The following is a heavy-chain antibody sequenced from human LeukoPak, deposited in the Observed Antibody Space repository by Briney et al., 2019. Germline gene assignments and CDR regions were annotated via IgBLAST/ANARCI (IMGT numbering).Heavy chain of an antibody. CDR2: IFYSGST. J-gene: IGHJ6*03. CDR3: ARQLGPLLWFGELFYYYYMDV. CDR1: GGSISTSSYY. D-gene: IGHD3-10*01. Sequence: SETLSLTCTVSGGSISTSSYYWGWVRQPPGKGLEWIGNIFYSGSTYYSPSLKSRVTISLDTSRNQFSLKLSSVTAADTAVYYCARQLGPLLWFGELFYYYYMDVWGKGTTVTISS. V-gene: IGHV4-39*01.